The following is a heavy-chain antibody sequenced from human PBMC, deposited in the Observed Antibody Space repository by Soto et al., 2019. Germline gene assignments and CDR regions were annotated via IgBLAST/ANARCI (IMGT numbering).Heavy chain of an antibody. CDR1: GFTVSNNH. Sequence: VQLVESGGGLIQPGGSLRLSCAASGFTVSNNHMTWVRQAAGKGLELVSFVHGGGSTSYADSVKGRFTISRDNSKNTLSLQLDTLRPADTAIYYCAGRLTTAARLDYWGRGTLVTVSS. V-gene: IGHV3-53*01. CDR2: VHGGGST. J-gene: IGHJ4*02. CDR3: AGRLTTAARLDY. D-gene: IGHD3-16*01.